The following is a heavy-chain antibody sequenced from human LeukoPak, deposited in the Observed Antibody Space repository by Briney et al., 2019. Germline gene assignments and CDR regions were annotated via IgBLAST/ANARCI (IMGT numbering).Heavy chain of an antibody. CDR2: INPNSGGT. CDR3: AREYCSSTSCSDAVDP. J-gene: IGHJ5*02. D-gene: IGHD2-2*01. CDR1: GYTFTGYY. V-gene: IGHV1-2*02. Sequence: ASVKVSCKASGYTFTGYYMHWVRQAPGQRLEWMGWINPNSGGTNYAQKFQGRVTMTRDTSISTAYMELSRLRSDDTAVYYCAREYCSSTSCSDAVDPWGQGTLVTVSS.